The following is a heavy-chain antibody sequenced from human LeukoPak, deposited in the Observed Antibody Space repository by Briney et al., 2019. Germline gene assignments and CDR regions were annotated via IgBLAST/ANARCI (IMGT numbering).Heavy chain of an antibody. CDR3: DRGRDARKYQLVPLYYYYGMDV. CDR1: GSSFTIYS. D-gene: IGHD2-2*01. CDR2: ISATNGNT. Sequence: ASVTLSFTCSGSSFTIYSFSWVRQPPAPGLGWMGWISATNGNTNYYHNLQGRVTMTIDTSKTTASLELRSLSPADTAVYYFDRGRDARKYQLVPLYYYYGMDVCSQPTTVT. J-gene: IGHJ6*02. V-gene: IGHV1-18*01.